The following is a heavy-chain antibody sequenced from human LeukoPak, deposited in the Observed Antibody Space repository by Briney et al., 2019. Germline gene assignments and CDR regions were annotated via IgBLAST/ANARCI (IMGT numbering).Heavy chain of an antibody. CDR1: GFTFSSYG. CDR3: AKATPGASYFDAFDI. D-gene: IGHD2/OR15-2a*01. Sequence: GGSLRLSCAASGFTFSSYGMHWVRQAPGKGLEWVAFIRYDGSNKYYADSVKGRFTISRDNSKNTLYLQMNSLRAEDTAVYYCAKATPGASYFDAFDIWGQGTMVTVSS. V-gene: IGHV3-30*02. CDR2: IRYDGSNK. J-gene: IGHJ3*02.